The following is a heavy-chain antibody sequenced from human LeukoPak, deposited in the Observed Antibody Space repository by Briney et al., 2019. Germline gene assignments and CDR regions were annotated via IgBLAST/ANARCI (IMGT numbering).Heavy chain of an antibody. Sequence: GGSLRLACSASGLSVSTTYMGSVRQPRGNGIEWVSAISASGSSTYYASSVKGPFTNSRDNSRNTLYVQINSLRAEDTAVYDCAKDPGSSSKNWFDPWGQGTLVTVSS. CDR1: GLSVSTTY. D-gene: IGHD6-13*01. CDR2: ISASGSST. CDR3: AKDPGSSSKNWFDP. V-gene: IGHV3-23*01. J-gene: IGHJ5*02.